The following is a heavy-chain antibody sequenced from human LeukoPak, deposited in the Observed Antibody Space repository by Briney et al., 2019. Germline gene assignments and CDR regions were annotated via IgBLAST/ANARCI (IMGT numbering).Heavy chain of an antibody. CDR3: ARRLNYYDSTRGAFDI. J-gene: IGHJ3*02. D-gene: IGHD3-22*01. V-gene: IGHV4-59*08. CDR2: IYYSGST. Sequence: SETLSLTCTVYGGSISIYYWSWIRQSQGKGLEWIGYIYYSGSTKYNPSLKSRVTISVDTSKNQFSLKLSSVTAADTAVYYCARRLNYYDSTRGAFDIWGQGTMVTVSS. CDR1: GGSISIYY.